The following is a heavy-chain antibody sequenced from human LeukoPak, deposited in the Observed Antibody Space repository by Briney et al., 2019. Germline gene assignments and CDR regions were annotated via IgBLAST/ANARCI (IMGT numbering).Heavy chain of an antibody. J-gene: IGHJ4*02. CDR3: ARSGYGDYLDYFDY. Sequence: SETLSLTCTVSGGSISSGGYYWSWIRQHPGKGLEWIGYIYYSGSTYYNPSLKSRVTVSVDTSKNQFSLKLSSVTAADTAVYYCARSGYGDYLDYFDYWAREPWSPSPQ. CDR2: IYYSGST. D-gene: IGHD4-17*01. V-gene: IGHV4-31*03. CDR1: GGSISSGGYY.